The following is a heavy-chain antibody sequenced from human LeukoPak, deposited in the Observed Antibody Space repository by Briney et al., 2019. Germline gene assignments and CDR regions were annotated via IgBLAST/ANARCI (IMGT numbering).Heavy chain of an antibody. CDR3: AKDSRDSYSGSYFPY. D-gene: IGHD1-26*01. V-gene: IGHV3-30*02. Sequence: GGSLRLSCAASGFTFSSYGMHWVRQAPGKGLEWVAFIRYDGSNKYYADSVKGRFTISRDNSKNTLYLQMNSLRAGDTAVYYCAKDSRDSYSGSYFPYWGQGTLATVSS. CDR2: IRYDGSNK. J-gene: IGHJ4*02. CDR1: GFTFSSYG.